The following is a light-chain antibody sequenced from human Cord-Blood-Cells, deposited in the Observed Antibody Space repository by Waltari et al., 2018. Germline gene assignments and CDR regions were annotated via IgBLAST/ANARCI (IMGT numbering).Light chain of an antibody. Sequence: QSALTQPASVSGSPGQSITIPCTGTSSDVGRCNLVSWYQQHPGKDPKLMFYESSNRTSGVSNGFAGSKSGNTASLTISGLQAGDEADDYCCSYAGSSTVVFGGGTKLTVL. J-gene: IGLJ2*01. CDR1: SSDVGRCNL. V-gene: IGLV2-23*01. CDR3: CSYAGSSTVV. CDR2: ESS.